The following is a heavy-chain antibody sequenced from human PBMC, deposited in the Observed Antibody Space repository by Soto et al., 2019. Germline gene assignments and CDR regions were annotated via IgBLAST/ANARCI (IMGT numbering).Heavy chain of an antibody. V-gene: IGHV3-30*18. J-gene: IGHJ4*02. CDR2: ISYDGSNK. CDR1: GFTFSSYG. CDR3: AKGPPPFDY. Sequence: QVQLVESGGGVVQPGRSLRLSCAASGFTFSSYGMHWVRQAPGKGLEWVAVISYDGSNKYYADSVKGRFTISRDNSKNTLYLQMNSLRAEDTAVYYCAKGPPPFDYWGQGTLVTVSS.